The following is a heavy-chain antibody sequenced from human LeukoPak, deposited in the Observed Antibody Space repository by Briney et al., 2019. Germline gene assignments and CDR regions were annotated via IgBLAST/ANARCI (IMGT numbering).Heavy chain of an antibody. CDR1: GFTFSSYA. CDR3: ATDRNYYDSSGYAFS. V-gene: IGHV3-23*01. Sequence: GGSLRLSCAASGFTFSSYAMSWVRQAPGKGLEWVSGISGSGGTTYYADSVKGRFTISRDNSKNTLYLQMNSLRAEDTAVYYCATDRNYYDSSGYAFSWGQGTLVTVSS. J-gene: IGHJ5*02. CDR2: ISGSGGTT. D-gene: IGHD3-22*01.